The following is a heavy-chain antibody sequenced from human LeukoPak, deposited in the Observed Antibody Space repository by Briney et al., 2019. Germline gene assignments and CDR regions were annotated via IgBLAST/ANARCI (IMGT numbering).Heavy chain of an antibody. D-gene: IGHD3-16*01. V-gene: IGHV3-48*01. CDR2: ISSSSSSPI. CDR1: GLTFSRYT. CDR3: ARWGVPMYYYYMDV. J-gene: IGHJ6*03. Sequence: GGSLRLSCAPSGLTFSRYTMNWARHAPGKGREWGSYISSSSSSPISYPDSVKGRFTITRDNAKHSLYLQVNSLRAEDTAVYYCARWGVPMYYYYMDVWGKGTTVTVSS.